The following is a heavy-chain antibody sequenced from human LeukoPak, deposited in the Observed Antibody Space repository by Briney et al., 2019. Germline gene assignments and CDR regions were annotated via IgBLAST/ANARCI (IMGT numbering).Heavy chain of an antibody. Sequence: PGGSLTLSCAGTGFTFINYFRHWFRQAPGKGLEWVAVISLDGFDQYYGNSVKGRFTISRDNSKNTLFLQMNSLRAEDTAVYYCAKYQGIAVAGTDDAIDQWRQGTMVTVSS. D-gene: IGHD6-19*01. J-gene: IGHJ3*01. CDR2: ISLDGFDQ. CDR1: GFTFINYF. V-gene: IGHV3-30*18. CDR3: AKYQGIAVAGTDDAIDQ.